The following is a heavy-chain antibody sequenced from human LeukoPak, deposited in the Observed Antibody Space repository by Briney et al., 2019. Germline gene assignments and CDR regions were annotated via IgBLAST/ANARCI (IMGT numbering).Heavy chain of an antibody. D-gene: IGHD6-13*01. CDR1: GFTFSSYG. V-gene: IGHV3-30*18. J-gene: IGHJ6*04. CDR3: AKVEQQLTYYYYGMDV. CDR2: ISYDGSNK. Sequence: GGSLRLSCAASGFTFSSYGMHWVRQAPGKGLEWVAVISYDGSNKYYADSEKGRFTISRDNSKNTLYLQMNSLRAEDTAVYYCAKVEQQLTYYYYGMDVWGKGTTVTVSS.